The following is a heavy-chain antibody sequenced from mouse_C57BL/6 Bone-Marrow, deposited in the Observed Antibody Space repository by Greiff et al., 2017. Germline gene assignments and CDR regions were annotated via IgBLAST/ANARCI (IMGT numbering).Heavy chain of an antibody. CDR1: GYTFTDYN. J-gene: IGHJ1*03. D-gene: IGHD2-2*01. Sequence: EVKLQQSGPELVKPGASVKIPCKASGYTFTDYNMDWVKQSHGKSLEWIGDINPNNGGTIYNQKFKGKATLTVDKSSSTAYMELRSLTSEDTAVYYCASQIYYGYDGYFDVWGTGTTVTVSS. CDR3: ASQIYYGYDGYFDV. CDR2: INPNNGGT. V-gene: IGHV1-18*01.